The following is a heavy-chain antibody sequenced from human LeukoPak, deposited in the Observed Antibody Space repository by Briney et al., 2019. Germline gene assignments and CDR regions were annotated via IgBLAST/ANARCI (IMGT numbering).Heavy chain of an antibody. D-gene: IGHD1-26*01. J-gene: IGHJ3*02. Sequence: SETLSLTCGVYGMSLSDYYWTWIRQSPGKGLEWIGEINHSGTTNYNPSLKSRVTISVDTSKDQFSLNLSSVTAADSGVYYCAREGILAYSGSSTSSYAFDIWGQGTMVTVSS. V-gene: IGHV4-34*01. CDR2: INHSGTT. CDR1: GMSLSDYY. CDR3: AREGILAYSGSSTSSYAFDI.